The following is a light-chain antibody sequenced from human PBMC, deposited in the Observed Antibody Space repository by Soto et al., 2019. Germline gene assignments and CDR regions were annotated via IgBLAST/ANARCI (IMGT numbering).Light chain of an antibody. CDR1: SSDAGGYNY. V-gene: IGLV2-14*01. CDR3: SSYTSSSTYVV. CDR2: DVS. J-gene: IGLJ2*01. Sequence: QSVLTQPASVCGSPGQSITISCTGTSSDAGGYNYVSWYQQHPGKAPKLMIYDVSNRPSGVSNRFSGSKSGNTASLTISGLQAEDEADYYCSSYTSSSTYVVFGGGTKLTVL.